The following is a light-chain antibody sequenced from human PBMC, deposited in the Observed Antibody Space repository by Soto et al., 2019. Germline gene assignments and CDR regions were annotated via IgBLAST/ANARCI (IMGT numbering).Light chain of an antibody. V-gene: IGKV1-39*01. CDR3: QQSYSTPRT. J-gene: IGKJ2*02. CDR1: QSISTY. Sequence: DIQMTQSPSSLSASVGDRVTITCRASQSISTYLNWYQQKVGKAPKLLIYAASSLQRGVPSRFSGSGSVTDFTLTISILQPEDFATYYCQQSYSTPRTFGQWTKLEIK. CDR2: AAS.